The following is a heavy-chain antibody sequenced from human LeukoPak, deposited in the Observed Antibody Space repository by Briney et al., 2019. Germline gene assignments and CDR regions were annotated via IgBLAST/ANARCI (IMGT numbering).Heavy chain of an antibody. CDR3: AKGPDDQWPVALSEVDY. CDR2: ISGSGGST. CDR1: GFTFSSYA. V-gene: IGHV3-23*01. Sequence: PGGSLRLSCAASGFTFSSYAVSWVRQAPGKGLEWVSGISGSGGSTYYADSVKGRFTISRDNSKNTLYLQMNSLRAEDTAVYFCAKGPDDQWPVALSEVDYWGQGTLVTVSS. D-gene: IGHD6-19*01. J-gene: IGHJ4*02.